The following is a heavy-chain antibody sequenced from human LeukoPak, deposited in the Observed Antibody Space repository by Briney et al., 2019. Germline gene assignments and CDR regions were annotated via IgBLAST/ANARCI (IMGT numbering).Heavy chain of an antibody. CDR2: ISYDGSNK. CDR3: ARVTYGSGSYFDY. J-gene: IGHJ4*02. CDR1: GFTFSSYG. D-gene: IGHD3-10*01. V-gene: IGHV3-30*03. Sequence: QPGRSLRLSCAASGFTFSSYGMHWVRQAPGKGLEWVAVISYDGSNKYYADSVKGRFTISRDNSKNTLYLQMNSLRAEDTAVYYCARVTYGSGSYFDYWGQGTLVTVSS.